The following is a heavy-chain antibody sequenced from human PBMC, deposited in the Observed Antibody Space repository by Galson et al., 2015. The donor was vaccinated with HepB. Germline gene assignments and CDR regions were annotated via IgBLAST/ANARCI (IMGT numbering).Heavy chain of an antibody. D-gene: IGHD3-22*01. V-gene: IGHV3-33*01. CDR2: IWSDGSNK. J-gene: IGHJ6*03. CDR3: AREVRVTMIHGDLPGYQSYYMDV. CDR1: AFTFSNYA. Sequence: SLRLSCATSAFTFSNYAMHWARQAPGRGLEWVAVIWSDGSNKYYGDSVKGRFTISRDSSKNTLYLQMNSLRAEDTAVYYCAREVRVTMIHGDLPGYQSYYMDVWGKGTTGTVSS.